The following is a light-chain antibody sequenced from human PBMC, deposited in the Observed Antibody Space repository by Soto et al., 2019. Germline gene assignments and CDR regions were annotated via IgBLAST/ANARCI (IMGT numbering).Light chain of an antibody. CDR2: DAS. CDR1: QTVRNN. CDR3: QQYKDWPHT. J-gene: IGKJ1*01. Sequence: EFVLTQSPGTLSLSPGERATLSCRASQTVRNNYLAWYQQKPGQAPRLLIYDASSRATGIPARFSGSGSGTEFTLTISSLQSEDFAVYYCQQYKDWPHTFGQGTKVDIK. V-gene: IGKV3D-15*01.